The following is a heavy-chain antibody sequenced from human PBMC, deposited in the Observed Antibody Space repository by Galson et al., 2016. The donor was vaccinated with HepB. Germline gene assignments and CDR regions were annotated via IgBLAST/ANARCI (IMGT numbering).Heavy chain of an antibody. J-gene: IGHJ6*04. D-gene: IGHD4/OR15-4a*01. CDR3: VQGCTAPAV. Sequence: SLRLSCAASGFTFRNYGMTWVRQAPGKGPEVVSSISRSGDRRDYADSVKGRFTISRDNSKNTLSLQMNSLSAEDTAVYYCVQGCTAPAVWGKGTTVTVSS. CDR1: GFTFRNYG. V-gene: IGHV3-23*01. CDR2: ISRSGDRR.